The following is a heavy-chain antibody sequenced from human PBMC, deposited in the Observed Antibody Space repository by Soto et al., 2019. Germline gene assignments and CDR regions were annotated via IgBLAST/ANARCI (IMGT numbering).Heavy chain of an antibody. J-gene: IGHJ3*02. CDR3: TTFSSGYLPTFAFDI. D-gene: IGHD3-22*01. Sequence: VQLVESGGGLVKPGGSLRLSCAASGFTFSNAWMNWVRQAPGKGLEWVGRIKSKTDGGTTDYAAPVKGRFTISRDDSKNTLYLQMNSLKTEDTAVYYCTTFSSGYLPTFAFDIWGQGTMVTVSS. CDR2: IKSKTDGGTT. CDR1: GFTFSNAW. V-gene: IGHV3-15*07.